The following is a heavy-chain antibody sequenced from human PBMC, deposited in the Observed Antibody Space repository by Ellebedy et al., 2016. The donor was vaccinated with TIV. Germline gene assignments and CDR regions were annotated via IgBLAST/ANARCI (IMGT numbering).Heavy chain of an antibody. J-gene: IGHJ6*02. CDR2: IGGSGGDT. D-gene: IGHD1-1*01. CDR1: GFTFNSYA. V-gene: IGHV3-23*01. CDR3: AKGNSSLGDV. Sequence: GGSLRLXXVVSGFTFNSYAMGWVRQAPGKGLEWVSSIGGSGGDTHYADSVKGRFTISRDNSKNTLYLQMNSLRAEDTAVYYCAKGNSSLGDVWGQGTTVTVSS.